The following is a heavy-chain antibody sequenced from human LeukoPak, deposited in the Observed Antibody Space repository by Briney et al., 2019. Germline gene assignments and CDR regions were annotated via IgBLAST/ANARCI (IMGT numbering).Heavy chain of an antibody. V-gene: IGHV3-73*01. CDR2: IRGKPSSYAT. D-gene: IGHD3-3*01. CDR3: TSNDFWSTY. CDR1: GFTFSGSS. Sequence: PGGSLRLSCAASGFTFSGSSLQWVRQASGKGLEWLGRIRGKPSSYATAYAASVKSRFTISRDDSKNTAYLQMNSLKTEDTAVYYCTSNDFWSTYWCQGTLVTVSS. J-gene: IGHJ4*02.